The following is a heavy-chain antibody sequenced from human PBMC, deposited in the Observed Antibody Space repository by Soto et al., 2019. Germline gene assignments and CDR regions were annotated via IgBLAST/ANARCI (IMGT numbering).Heavy chain of an antibody. Sequence: SQTLSLTCAISGDSVSSNSAAWNWIRQSPSRGLEWLGRTYYSSKWYNDYAVSVKIRITINPDTSKNQFSLQLNSVTPEDTTVYYCARDRTTVVTDALDIWGQGTMVTVSS. CDR3: ARDRTTVVTDALDI. CDR2: TYYSSKWYN. D-gene: IGHD4-17*01. J-gene: IGHJ3*02. CDR1: GDSVSSNSAA. V-gene: IGHV6-1*01.